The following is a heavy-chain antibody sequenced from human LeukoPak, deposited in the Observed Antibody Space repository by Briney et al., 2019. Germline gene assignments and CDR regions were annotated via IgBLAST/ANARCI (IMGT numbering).Heavy chain of an antibody. D-gene: IGHD6-19*01. V-gene: IGHV3-30-3*01. CDR3: ARGGGGWYGFDY. CDR2: ISYDGSNK. J-gene: IGHJ4*02. CDR1: GFTFSSYA. Sequence: PGRSLRLSCAASGFTFSSYAMHWVRQAPGKGLEWVAVISYDGSNKYYADSVKGRFTISRDNSKNTLYLQMNSLRAEDTAVYYCARGGGGWYGFDYWGQGALVTVSS.